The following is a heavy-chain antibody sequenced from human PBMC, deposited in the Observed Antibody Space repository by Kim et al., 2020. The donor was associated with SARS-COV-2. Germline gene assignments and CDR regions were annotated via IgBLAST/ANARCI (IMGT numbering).Heavy chain of an antibody. V-gene: IGHV4-39*01. J-gene: IGHJ4*02. CDR1: GGSISSSSYY. CDR3: ARHQGYCGSTSCYTYVDY. D-gene: IGHD2-2*02. Sequence: SETLSLTCTVSGGSISSSSYYWGWIRQPPGKGLEWIGSIYYSGSTYYNPSLKSRVTISVDTSKNQFSLKLSSVTAADTAVYYCARHQGYCGSTSCYTYVDYWGQGTLVTVSS. CDR2: IYYSGST.